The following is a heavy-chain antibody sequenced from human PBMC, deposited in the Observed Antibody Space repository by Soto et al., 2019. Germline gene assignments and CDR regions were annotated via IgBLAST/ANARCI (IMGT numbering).Heavy chain of an antibody. CDR3: AKGFIVVVNAIRPDDNFDV. D-gene: IGHD2-21*01. V-gene: IGHV3-23*01. CDR2: ISGSGGTI. Sequence: PGGSLRLSCAASGFTFNTYAMNWVRQAPGKGLEWVASISGSGGTINYADSVKGRFTTSRDTSKNTLYLQMNSLSAEDTAVYYCAKGFIVVVNAIRPDDNFDVWGQGTTVTLS. J-gene: IGHJ3*01. CDR1: GFTFNTYA.